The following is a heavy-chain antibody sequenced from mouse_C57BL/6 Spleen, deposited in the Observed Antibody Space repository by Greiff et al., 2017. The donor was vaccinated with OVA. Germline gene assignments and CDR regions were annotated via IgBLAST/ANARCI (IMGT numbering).Heavy chain of an antibody. V-gene: IGHV5-9*04. CDR2: ISGGGGNT. CDR3: ARLSPYYYGSSWYFDV. J-gene: IGHJ1*03. CDR1: GFTFSSYT. Sequence: EVQRVESGGGLVKPGGSLKLSCAASGFTFSSYTMSWVRQTPEKRLEWVATISGGGGNTYYPDSVKGRFTISRDNAKNTLYLQMSSLRSEDTAVYYCARLSPYYYGSSWYFDVWGTGTTVTVSS. D-gene: IGHD1-1*01.